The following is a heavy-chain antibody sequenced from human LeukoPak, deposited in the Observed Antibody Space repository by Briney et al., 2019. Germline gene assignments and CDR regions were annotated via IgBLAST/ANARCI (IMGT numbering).Heavy chain of an antibody. CDR2: FNHSGST. CDR1: GGSFSGYY. V-gene: IGHV4-34*01. Sequence: PSETLSLTCAVYGGSFSGYYWSWIRQPPGKGLKGMGEFNHSGSTNYNPSLKSRVTISVDTSKNQFSLKLSSVTAADTAVYYCARGRVCSSTSCYKRGFDYWGQGTLVTVSS. J-gene: IGHJ4*02. CDR3: ARGRVCSSTSCYKRGFDY. D-gene: IGHD2-2*02.